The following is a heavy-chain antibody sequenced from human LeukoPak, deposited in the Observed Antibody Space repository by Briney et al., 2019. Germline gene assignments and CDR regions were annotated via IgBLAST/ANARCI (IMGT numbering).Heavy chain of an antibody. J-gene: IGHJ4*02. Sequence: GGSLRLSCAASGFTFSSYAMSWVRQAPGKGLEWVSVIYSGGSTYYADSVKGRFTISRDNSKNTLYLQMNSLRAEDTAVYYCARSPKEGIAVYWGQGTLVTVSS. V-gene: IGHV3-66*01. CDR3: ARSPKEGIAVY. D-gene: IGHD6-19*01. CDR1: GFTFSSYA. CDR2: IYSGGST.